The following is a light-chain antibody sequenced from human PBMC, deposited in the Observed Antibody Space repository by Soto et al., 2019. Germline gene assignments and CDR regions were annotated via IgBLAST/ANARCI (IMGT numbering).Light chain of an antibody. CDR2: GNS. V-gene: IGLV1-40*01. Sequence: QSVLTQPPSVSGAPGQRVTISCTGSSSNIGAGYDVHWYQQLPGTAPKLLIYGNSNRPSGVPDRFSGSKSGTSASLAITGLQGEDDADYYCQSYDSSLSGYVFGTGTKLTVL. J-gene: IGLJ1*01. CDR3: QSYDSSLSGYV. CDR1: SSNIGAGYD.